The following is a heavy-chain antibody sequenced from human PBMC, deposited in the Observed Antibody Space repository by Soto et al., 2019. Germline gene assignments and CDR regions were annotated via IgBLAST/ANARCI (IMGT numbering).Heavy chain of an antibody. CDR3: ARDQFEGRWVTDDYGDINAFYI. CDR1: GFTFSSYS. J-gene: IGHJ3*02. D-gene: IGHD4-17*01. Sequence: EVQLVESGGGLVQPGGPLRLSCAASGFTFSSYSMNCVRQAPGKGLEWVSYISSSSSTIYYADSVKGRFTNSRDNANNSLYLQMNSLRAEDTAVYYCARDQFEGRWVTDDYGDINAFYIWGQGTMVTVSS. V-gene: IGHV3-48*01. CDR2: ISSSSSTI.